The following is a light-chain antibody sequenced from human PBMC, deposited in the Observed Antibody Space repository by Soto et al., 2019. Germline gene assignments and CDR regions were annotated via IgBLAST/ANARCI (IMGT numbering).Light chain of an antibody. Sequence: QSALTQPASVSGSPGQSITISCTGISNDVGTYNLVSWYQHHPGKAPKLIIYEASKRPSGVPNRFSGSKSGNTASLTISGLHAEDEVDYCCCSYGRSVVFGGGTKLTVL. V-gene: IGLV2-23*01. CDR2: EAS. CDR1: SNDVGTYNL. CDR3: CSYGRSVV. J-gene: IGLJ2*01.